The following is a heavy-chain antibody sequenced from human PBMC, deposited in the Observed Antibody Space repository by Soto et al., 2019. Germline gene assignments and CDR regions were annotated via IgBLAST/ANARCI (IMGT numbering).Heavy chain of an antibody. CDR1: GFSVSSNY. D-gene: IGHD5-18*01. Sequence: EVQLVESGGGLIQPGGSLRLSCAASGFSVSSNYMNWVRQAPGKGLEWVSVIYSGGTTNYADSVKGRFTISRDKSKNTLDLQMNSLRVEDTAMYYCARNSRGYTDGSDYWGQGTLVTVSS. CDR3: ARNSRGYTDGSDY. J-gene: IGHJ4*02. CDR2: IYSGGTT. V-gene: IGHV3-53*01.